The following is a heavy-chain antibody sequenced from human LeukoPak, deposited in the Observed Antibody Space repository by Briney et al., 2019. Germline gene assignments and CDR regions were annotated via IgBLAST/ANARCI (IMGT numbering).Heavy chain of an antibody. CDR1: GYTFTGYY. J-gene: IGHJ4*02. CDR2: INPNSGGT. V-gene: IGHV1-2*02. D-gene: IGHD2-8*01. Sequence: VASVKVSCKASGYTFTGYYMHWVRQAPGQGLEWMGWINPNSGGTNYAQKFQGRVTMTRDTSISTAYMELSRLRSDDTAVYYCARGYCTNGVCYTGYYFDYWGQGTLVTVSS. CDR3: ARGYCTNGVCYTGYYFDY.